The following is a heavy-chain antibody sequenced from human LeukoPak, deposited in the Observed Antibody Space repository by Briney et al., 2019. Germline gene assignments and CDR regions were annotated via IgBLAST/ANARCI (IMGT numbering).Heavy chain of an antibody. D-gene: IGHD3-10*01. CDR3: ARVHYGSGSLYYYYYYMDV. CDR2: IYYSGST. Sequence: KASETLSLTCTVSGGSISGDDYYWSWIRQPPGKGLEWIGYIYYSGSTYYNPSLKSRVTISVDTSKNQFSLKLSSVTAADTAVYYCARVHYGSGSLYYYYYYMDVWGKGTTVTVSS. J-gene: IGHJ6*03. CDR1: GGSISGDDYY. V-gene: IGHV4-30-4*08.